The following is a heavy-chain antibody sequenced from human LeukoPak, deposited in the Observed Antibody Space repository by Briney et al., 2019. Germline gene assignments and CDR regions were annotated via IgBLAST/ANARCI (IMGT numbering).Heavy chain of an antibody. CDR1: GGSFSGYY. CDR3: ARGERDVVVPAAGGGFDP. CDR2: INPSGST. Sequence: SETLSLTRAVYGGSFSGYYWSWIRPPPGKGLEWIGEINPSGSTNYNPSRKSRVTISVDTSKNQFSLKLSSVTAADTAVYYCARGERDVVVPAAGGGFDPWGQGTLVTVSS. J-gene: IGHJ5*02. D-gene: IGHD2-2*01. V-gene: IGHV4-34*01.